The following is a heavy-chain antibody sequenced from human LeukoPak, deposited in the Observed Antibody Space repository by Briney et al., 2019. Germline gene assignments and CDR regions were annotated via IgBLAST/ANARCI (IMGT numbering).Heavy chain of an antibody. J-gene: IGHJ4*02. V-gene: IGHV3-7*01. CDR3: ARALDSSSSRYQAFEY. Sequence: GGPLRLSCAASGFTFSNYWMSWVRLAPGKRLECVAYIKQDGSEKYYVDSVKGRFTISRDNAKNSLYLQMNSLRAEATAVYYCARALDSSSSRYQAFEYWGQGTLVTVSS. CDR2: IKQDGSEK. CDR1: GFTFSNYW. D-gene: IGHD2-2*01.